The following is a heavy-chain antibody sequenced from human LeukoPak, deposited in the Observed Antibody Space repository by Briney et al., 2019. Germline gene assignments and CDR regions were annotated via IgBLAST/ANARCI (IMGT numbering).Heavy chain of an antibody. J-gene: IGHJ4*02. CDR1: GGTFSSYA. Sequence: SVKVSCKASGGTFSSYAISWVRQAPGQGLEWMGGIIPIFGTANYAQKFQGRVTITTDESTSTAYMELSSLRSEDTAVYYCASSLGNEFWSGYSVYYFDYWGQGTLVTVSS. V-gene: IGHV1-69*05. D-gene: IGHD3-3*01. CDR3: ASSLGNEFWSGYSVYYFDY. CDR2: IIPIFGTA.